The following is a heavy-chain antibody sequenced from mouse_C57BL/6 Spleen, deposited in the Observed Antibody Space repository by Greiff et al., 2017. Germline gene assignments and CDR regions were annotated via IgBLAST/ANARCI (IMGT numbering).Heavy chain of an antibody. J-gene: IGHJ1*03. CDR3: ARLQRYFDV. Sequence: QVQLQQPGAELVKPGASVKLSCKASGYTFTSYWMHWVKQRPGQGLEWIGMIHPNSGSTNYNEKFKSKATLTVDKSSSTAYMQISSLTSEDSAVYYCARLQRYFDVWGTGTTVTVSS. CDR2: IHPNSGST. V-gene: IGHV1-64*01. CDR1: GYTFTSYW.